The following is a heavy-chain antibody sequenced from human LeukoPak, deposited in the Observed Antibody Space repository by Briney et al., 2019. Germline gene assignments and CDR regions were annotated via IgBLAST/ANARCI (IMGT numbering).Heavy chain of an antibody. CDR2: IRYDGSNK. J-gene: IGHJ5*02. V-gene: IGHV3-30*02. CDR3: AKEFCSSTSCPGWFDP. D-gene: IGHD2-2*01. CDR1: GFTFSSYG. Sequence: GGSLRLSCAASGFTFSSYGMHWVRQAPGKGLEWVAFIRYDGSNKYYADSVKGRFTISRDNSKNTLYLQMNSLRAEDTAVYYCAKEFCSSTSCPGWFDPWGQGTLVTVSS.